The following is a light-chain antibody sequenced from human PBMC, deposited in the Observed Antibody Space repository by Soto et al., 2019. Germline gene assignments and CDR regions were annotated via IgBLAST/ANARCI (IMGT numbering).Light chain of an antibody. CDR3: CSYAGSNNFV. Sequence: QSALTQPPSASGSPGQSVTISCTGTSSDVGGYNYVSWYQQHPGKAPKLMIYEVSKRPSGVPDRFSGSKSGNTASLTVSGLQAEDDADYCCCSYAGSNNFVFGTGTKLTVL. CDR2: EVS. J-gene: IGLJ1*01. V-gene: IGLV2-8*01. CDR1: SSDVGGYNY.